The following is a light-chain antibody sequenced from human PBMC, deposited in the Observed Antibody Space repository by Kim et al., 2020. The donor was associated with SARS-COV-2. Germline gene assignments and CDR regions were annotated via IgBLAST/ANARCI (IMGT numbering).Light chain of an antibody. J-gene: IGLJ3*02. CDR1: TSNIGNNY. V-gene: IGLV1-51*01. Sequence: QSVLTQPPSVSAAPGQKVTISCSGSTSNIGNNYVSWFQHIPGAAPKLLIYDNHHRPSDIPDRFSGSKSGTSATLVITGLQTGDEADYFCATWDSSLSAGRVFGGGTKLTVL. CDR2: DNH. CDR3: ATWDSSLSAGRV.